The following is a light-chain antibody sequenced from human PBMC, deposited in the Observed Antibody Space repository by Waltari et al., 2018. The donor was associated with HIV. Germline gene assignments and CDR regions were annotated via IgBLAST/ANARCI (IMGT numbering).Light chain of an antibody. CDR3: QVWDSSSDHLVV. J-gene: IGLJ2*01. CDR2: YDS. V-gene: IGLV3-21*04. Sequence: SYVLTQPPSVSVAPGKTARITCGGNNLGSKIVHWYQQKPGQAPVLVIYYDSDRPSGIPERFSGSNSGNTATLTISRVEAGDEADYYCQVWDSSSDHLVVFGGGTKLTVL. CDR1: NLGSKI.